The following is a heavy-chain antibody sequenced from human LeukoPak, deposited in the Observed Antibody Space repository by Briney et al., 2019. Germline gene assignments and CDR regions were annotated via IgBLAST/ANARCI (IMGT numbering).Heavy chain of an antibody. CDR2: IYYSAST. Sequence: SETLSLTCTVSGGSISSSRYYWGWIRPPPGKGLVGIVSIYYSASTTHYPSLKSRVSISVDTSKNQCSLKLSSVTAADTAVYYCARVRLPGCSGGSCYSYYYYYYMDVWGKGTTVTVPS. D-gene: IGHD2-15*01. V-gene: IGHV4-39*01. J-gene: IGHJ6*03. CDR1: GGSISSSRYY. CDR3: ARVRLPGCSGGSCYSYYYYYYMDV.